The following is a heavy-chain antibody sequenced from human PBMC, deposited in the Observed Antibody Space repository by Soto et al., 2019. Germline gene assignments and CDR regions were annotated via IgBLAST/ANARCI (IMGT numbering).Heavy chain of an antibody. J-gene: IGHJ6*02. CDR1: GLTFGSYG. V-gene: IGHV3-30*18. CDR3: AKATENYSTGYYKPFYYFGVDV. CDR2: ISYDGSKK. D-gene: IGHD3-22*01. Sequence: SLRLSFEASGLTFGSYGMHWVRQAPGKGLEGVAGISYDGSKKYYGESVKGRFTISSDNSKNTLYLQMNSLRVEDTAVYYCAKATENYSTGYYKPFYYFGVDVWGQGTKVTVSS.